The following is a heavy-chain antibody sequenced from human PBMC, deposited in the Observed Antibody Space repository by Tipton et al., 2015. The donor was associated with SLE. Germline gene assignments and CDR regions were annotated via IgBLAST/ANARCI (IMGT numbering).Heavy chain of an antibody. CDR1: GGSISSHY. D-gene: IGHD3-16*01. CDR2: IYYSGST. J-gene: IGHJ3*02. Sequence: TLSLTCTVSGGSISSHYWGWIRQPPGKGLEWIGSIYYSGSTYYNPSLKSRVTISVDTSKNQFSLKLSCVTAADTAVYYRAREWGYAFDIWGQGTTVTVSS. CDR3: AREWGYAFDI. V-gene: IGHV4-39*07.